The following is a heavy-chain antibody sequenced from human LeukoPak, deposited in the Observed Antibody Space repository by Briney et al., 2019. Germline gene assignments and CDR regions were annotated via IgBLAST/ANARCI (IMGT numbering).Heavy chain of an antibody. CDR2: IYYSGST. J-gene: IGHJ6*02. D-gene: IGHD6-19*01. CDR3: ASGMRDSSGWYYYYYGMDV. V-gene: IGHV4-30-4*01. CDR1: GGXISSADYY. Sequence: SETLSLTCTVSGGXISSADYYWSWIRQPPGKGLEWIGYIYYSGSTSYNPSLKSRVTMSVDTSKNQFSLKLSSVTAADTAVYYCASGMRDSSGWYYYYYGMDVWGQGTTVTVSS.